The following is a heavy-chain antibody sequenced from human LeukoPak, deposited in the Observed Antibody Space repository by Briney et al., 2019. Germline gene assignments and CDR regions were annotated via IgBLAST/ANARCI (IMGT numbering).Heavy chain of an antibody. J-gene: IGHJ5*02. CDR3: ARTPLRGATFFTSYPNWFDT. Sequence: SQTLSLTCTVSGGSISSGSYYWSWIRQPAGKGLEWIGRVYSSGSTDYNPSLKSRLSISVDTSKIQFSLRLSSVTVADTAVYYCARTPLRGATFFTSYPNWFDTWGQGTLVTVSS. CDR2: VYSSGST. V-gene: IGHV4-61*02. CDR1: GGSISSGSYY. D-gene: IGHD3-10*01.